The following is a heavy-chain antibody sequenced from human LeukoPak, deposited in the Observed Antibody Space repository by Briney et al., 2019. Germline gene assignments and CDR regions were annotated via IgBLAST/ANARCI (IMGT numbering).Heavy chain of an antibody. J-gene: IGHJ4*02. CDR2: IYYSGST. V-gene: IGHV4-59*01. Sequence: PSETLSLTCTVSGGSISSYYWSWIRQPPGKGLEWIGCIYYSGSTNYNPSLKSRVTISVDTSKNQFSLKLSSVTAADTAMYYCAIAPWGYSSGWYFFDYWGQGTLVTVSS. CDR3: AIAPWGYSSGWYFFDY. D-gene: IGHD6-19*01. CDR1: GGSISSYY.